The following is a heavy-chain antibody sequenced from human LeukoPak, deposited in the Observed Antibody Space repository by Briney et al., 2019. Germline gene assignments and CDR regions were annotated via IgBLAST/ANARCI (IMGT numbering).Heavy chain of an antibody. CDR2: ISGSGGST. Sequence: GGSLRLSCAASGFTFSSYAMSWVRQAPGKGLEWVSAISGSGGSTYYADSVKGRFTISRDNSKNTLYLQMNSLRAEDTAVYYCAKDRGGGSGWPYYYYYYGMDVWGKGTAVTVSS. D-gene: IGHD6-19*01. CDR3: AKDRGGGSGWPYYYYYYGMDV. J-gene: IGHJ6*04. V-gene: IGHV3-23*01. CDR1: GFTFSSYA.